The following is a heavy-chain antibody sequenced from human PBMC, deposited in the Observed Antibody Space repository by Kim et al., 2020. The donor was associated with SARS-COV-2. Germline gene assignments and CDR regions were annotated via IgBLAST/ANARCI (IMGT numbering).Heavy chain of an antibody. CDR3: VRRKGNCDLLDY. Sequence: SETLSLTCTVSGGSTHTTSYYWGWIRQPPGKGLEWIGNIYYSGNTYYNPSLKSRVTISIDTSKNQFSLNLSSVTAADTAVYYCVRRKGNCDLLDYWGRGILVTVSS. D-gene: IGHD1-7*01. J-gene: IGHJ4*02. V-gene: IGHV4-39*01. CDR1: GGSTHTTSYY. CDR2: IYYSGNT.